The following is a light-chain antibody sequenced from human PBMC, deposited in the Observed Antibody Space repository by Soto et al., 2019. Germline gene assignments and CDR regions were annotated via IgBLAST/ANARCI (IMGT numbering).Light chain of an antibody. V-gene: IGKV2-30*01. CDR2: QVS. CDR1: QSLVYSDGNTY. CDR3: MQGTHWPRT. J-gene: IGKJ2*01. Sequence: DVVMTQSPLSLPVTLGQPASISCTSSQSLVYSDGNTYLNWFRQRPGQSPRRLIYQVSNRDSGVTDRFSGSGSGTDFTLKISRVEAEDVGVYYCMQGTHWPRTFGQGTKLEIK.